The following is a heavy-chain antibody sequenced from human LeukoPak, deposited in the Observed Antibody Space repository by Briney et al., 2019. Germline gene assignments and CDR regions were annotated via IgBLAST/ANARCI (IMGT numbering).Heavy chain of an antibody. CDR1: GFTFSDYA. V-gene: IGHV3-23*01. D-gene: IGHD3-9*01. J-gene: IGHJ4*02. CDR2: VSGSGGST. CDR3: AKLPSLTIFFDFYFDS. Sequence: GGSLRLSCAASGFTFSDYAMSWVRQAPGKGLEWVSAVSGSGGSTFYADSVKGRFTISRDNSKNTLYLQMNSLRAEDTAVYYCAKLPSLTIFFDFYFDSWGQGTPVTVSS.